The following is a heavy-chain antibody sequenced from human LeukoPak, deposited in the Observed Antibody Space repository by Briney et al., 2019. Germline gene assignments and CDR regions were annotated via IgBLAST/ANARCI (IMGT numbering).Heavy chain of an antibody. CDR3: ARRAWAAAGLDAFDI. V-gene: IGHV3-7*03. D-gene: IGHD6-13*01. J-gene: IGHJ3*02. Sequence: PGGSLRPSCAASGFTFSSYWMSWVRQAPGKGLEWVANIKQDGSEKYYVDSVKGRFTISRDNAKNSLYLQMNSLRAEDTAVYYCARRAWAAAGLDAFDIWGQGTMVTVSS. CDR2: IKQDGSEK. CDR1: GFTFSSYW.